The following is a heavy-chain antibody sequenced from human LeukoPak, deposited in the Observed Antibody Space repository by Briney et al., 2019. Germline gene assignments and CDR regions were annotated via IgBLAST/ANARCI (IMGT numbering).Heavy chain of an antibody. J-gene: IGHJ4*02. CDR2: INPHSGGT. V-gene: IGHV1-2*02. CDR3: ARDRSVGY. CDR1: RYTFTCVY. D-gene: IGHD1-26*01. Sequence: GAAVQGSFHASRYTFTCVYIHWGGPAPGQGGEWMGWINPHSGGTNYAQKFQGRVTMTRDTSISTAYMELRRLTSDDTAVYYCARDRSVGYWGQGTLVTVSS.